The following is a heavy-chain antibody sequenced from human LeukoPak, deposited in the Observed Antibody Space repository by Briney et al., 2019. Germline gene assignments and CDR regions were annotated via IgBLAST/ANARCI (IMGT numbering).Heavy chain of an antibody. Sequence: ASVKVSCKASGYTFTSYGISWVRQAPGQGLEWMGWISAYNGNTNYAQKLQGRVTMTTDTSTSTAYMELRSLRSDDTAVYYCARAAIGYYDSSGYLDYWGQGTLVTVSS. CDR2: ISAYNGNT. D-gene: IGHD3-22*01. CDR1: GYTFTSYG. CDR3: ARAAIGYYDSSGYLDY. V-gene: IGHV1-18*01. J-gene: IGHJ4*02.